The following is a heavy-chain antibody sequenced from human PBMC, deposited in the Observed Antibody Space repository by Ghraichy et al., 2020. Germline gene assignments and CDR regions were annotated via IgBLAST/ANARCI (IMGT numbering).Heavy chain of an antibody. J-gene: IGHJ4*02. CDR3: AKDHLSGKTTVTQSGY. V-gene: IGHV3-23*01. D-gene: IGHD4-17*01. CDR1: GFTFSSYA. Sequence: GGSLRLSCAASGFTFSSYAMSWVRQAPGKGLEWVSAISGSGGSTYYADSVKGRFTISRDNSKNTLYLQMNSLRAEDTAVYYCAKDHLSGKTTVTQSGYWGQGTLVTVSS. CDR2: ISGSGGST.